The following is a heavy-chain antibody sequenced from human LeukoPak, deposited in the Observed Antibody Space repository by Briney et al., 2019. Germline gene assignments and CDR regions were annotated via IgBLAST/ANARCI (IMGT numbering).Heavy chain of an antibody. V-gene: IGHV4-30-4*02. CDR1: GGSISSGDYY. D-gene: IGHD1-26*01. J-gene: IGHJ4*02. CDR2: IYYSGST. CDR3: ARGYSGSYGRFDY. Sequence: SETLSLTCTVSGGSISSGDYYWSWIRQPPGKGLEWIGYIYYSGSTYYNPSLKSRVTISVDTSKNQFSLKLSSVTAADTAVYYCARGYSGSYGRFDYWGQGTLVTVSS.